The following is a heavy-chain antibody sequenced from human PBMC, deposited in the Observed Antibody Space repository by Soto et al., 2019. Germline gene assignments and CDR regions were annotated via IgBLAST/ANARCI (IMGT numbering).Heavy chain of an antibody. CDR2: TYYRSRWYN. J-gene: IGHJ6*02. D-gene: IGHD3-3*01. Sequence: SQTLSLTCAISGDSVSSNSAAWNWIRQSPSSGLEWLGRTYYRSRWYNDYAVSVKSRITINPDTPKNQFSLQLNSVTPENTAVYYCARQPQYYDFWSGYYDEGYYYGMDVWGQGTTVTVSS. CDR1: GDSVSSNSAA. CDR3: ARQPQYYDFWSGYYDEGYYYGMDV. V-gene: IGHV6-1*01.